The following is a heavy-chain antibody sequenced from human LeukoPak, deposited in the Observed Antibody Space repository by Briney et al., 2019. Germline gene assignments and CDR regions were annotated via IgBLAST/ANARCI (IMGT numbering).Heavy chain of an antibody. D-gene: IGHD4-23*01. CDR2: INPSVGST. J-gene: IGHJ6*03. V-gene: IGHV1-46*01. CDR1: GYTFTIYY. Sequence: ASVKVSCKASGYTFTIYYMHCVRQAPGQGLEWMGIINPSVGSTSYAQKLQGRVTMTTDTSTSTAYMELRSLRSDDTAVYYCARAVADYGGNPPNYYYYYYMDVWGKGTTVTVSS. CDR3: ARAVADYGGNPPNYYYYYYMDV.